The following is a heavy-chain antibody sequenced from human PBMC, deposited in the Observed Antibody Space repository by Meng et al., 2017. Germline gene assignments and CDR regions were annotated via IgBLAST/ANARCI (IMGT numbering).Heavy chain of an antibody. V-gene: IGHV3-30*01. Sequence: SLKISCAASGFTFSSYAMHWVRPAPGKGLEWVAVISYDGGNNYYADSVKGRFTISKDNSKNTLYLQMNSLGAEDTDVYYCAKKDYYDSAYYFNYWGQGTLVTVSS. J-gene: IGHJ4*02. CDR1: GFTFSSYA. D-gene: IGHD3-22*01. CDR3: AKKDYYDSAYYFNY. CDR2: ISYDGGNN.